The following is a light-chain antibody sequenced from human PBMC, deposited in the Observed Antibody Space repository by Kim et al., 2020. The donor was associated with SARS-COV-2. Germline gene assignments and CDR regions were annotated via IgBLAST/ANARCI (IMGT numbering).Light chain of an antibody. CDR3: QQYGSSPPYT. CDR1: QSVSSSY. Sequence: SPGERATLSCRASQSVSSSYLAWYQQKPGQAPRLLSYGAASRATGIPDRFSGSGSGTDFTLTISRLEPEDFAVYYCQQYGSSPPYTFGQGTKLEIK. CDR2: GAA. V-gene: IGKV3-20*01. J-gene: IGKJ2*01.